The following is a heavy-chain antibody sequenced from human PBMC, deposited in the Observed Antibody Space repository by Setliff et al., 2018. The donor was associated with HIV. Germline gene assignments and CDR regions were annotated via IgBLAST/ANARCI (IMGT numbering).Heavy chain of an antibody. CDR2: IYTSGST. V-gene: IGHV4-61*09. Sequence: KPSETLSLTCIVSGGSISSGSYYWSWIRQPAGKGLEWIGHIYTSGSTNYNPSLKSRVTISVDKSKNQFSLKLSSVTAADTAVYYCARGGFGCSSTSCYPPRDAADFDYWGQGTLVTVSS. J-gene: IGHJ4*02. CDR3: ARGGFGCSSTSCYPPRDAADFDY. D-gene: IGHD2-2*01. CDR1: GGSISSGSYY.